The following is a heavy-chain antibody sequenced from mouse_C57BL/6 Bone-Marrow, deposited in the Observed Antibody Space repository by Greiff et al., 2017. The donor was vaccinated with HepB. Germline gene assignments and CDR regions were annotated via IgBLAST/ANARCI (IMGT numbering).Heavy chain of an antibody. CDR1: GYTFTSYW. Sequence: VQLQQPGAELVKPGASVKMSCKASGYTFTSYWITWVKQRPGQGLEWIGEIYPGSGSTNYNEKFKSKATLTVDTSSSTAYMQLSSLTSEDSAVYYCAREGGAQATFDFWGQGTTLTVSS. CDR3: AREGGAQATFDF. CDR2: IYPGSGST. J-gene: IGHJ2*01. D-gene: IGHD3-2*02. V-gene: IGHV1-55*01.